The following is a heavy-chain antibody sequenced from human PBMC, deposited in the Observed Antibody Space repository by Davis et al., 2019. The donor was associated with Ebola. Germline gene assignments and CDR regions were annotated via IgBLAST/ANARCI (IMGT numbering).Heavy chain of an antibody. V-gene: IGHV3-30*02. CDR1: GFIFTTSG. J-gene: IGHJ4*02. CDR2: IRHDESDK. CDR3: TKDGPSSSSDY. Sequence: GESLKISCAASGFIFTTSGMHWVRQAPGKGLEWVAFIRHDESDKNYADSVKGRFTISRDDSKNTVYLQMNSLRSEDTAVYYCTKDGPSSSSDYWGQGTLVTVSS. D-gene: IGHD6-6*01.